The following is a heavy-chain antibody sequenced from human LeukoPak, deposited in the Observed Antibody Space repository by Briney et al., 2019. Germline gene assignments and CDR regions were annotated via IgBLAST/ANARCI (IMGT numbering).Heavy chain of an antibody. J-gene: IGHJ6*04. CDR2: ISAASHGI. V-gene: IGHV3-48*01. D-gene: IGHD3-10*02. CDR1: GFTFSVYS. CDR3: AELGITMIGGV. Sequence: PGGSLRLSCAASGFTFSVYSMTWVRQAPGKGLEWISHISAASHGIYYADSVKGRFTVSRDNAKNSVFLLLTSLRPEDTAVYYCAELGITMIGGVWGKGTTVTISS.